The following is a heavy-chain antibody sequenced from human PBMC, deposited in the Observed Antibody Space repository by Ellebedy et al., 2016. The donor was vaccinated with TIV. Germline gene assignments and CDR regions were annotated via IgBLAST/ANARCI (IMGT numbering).Heavy chain of an antibody. Sequence: SETLSLTCTVSGGSISSYYWGWIRQPPGKGLEWIGSIYYSGSTYYNPSLKSRVTISVDTSKNQFSLKLSSVTAADTAVYYCARHEFTYNRGRFDFWGQGSLVTVSS. V-gene: IGHV4-39*01. J-gene: IGHJ4*02. CDR1: GGSISSYY. D-gene: IGHD2/OR15-2a*01. CDR3: ARHEFTYNRGRFDF. CDR2: IYYSGST.